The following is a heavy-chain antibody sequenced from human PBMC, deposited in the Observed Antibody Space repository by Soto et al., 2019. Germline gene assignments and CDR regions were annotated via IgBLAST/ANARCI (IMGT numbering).Heavy chain of an antibody. D-gene: IGHD3-3*01. V-gene: IGHV1-18*01. J-gene: IGHJ6*03. Sequence: ASVKVSCKASGYTFTSYGISWVRQAPGQGLEWMGWISAYNGNTNYAQKLQGRVTMTTDTSTSTAYMELRSLRSDDTAVYYCARDGRFLEPGYYYYMDVWGKGTTVTVSS. CDR1: GYTFTSYG. CDR2: ISAYNGNT. CDR3: ARDGRFLEPGYYYYMDV.